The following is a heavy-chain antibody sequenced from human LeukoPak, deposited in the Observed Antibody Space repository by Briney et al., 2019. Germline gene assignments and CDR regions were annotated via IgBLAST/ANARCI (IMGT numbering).Heavy chain of an antibody. CDR1: GFSFKDYY. CDR2: INVNGGAM. J-gene: IGHJ4*02. V-gene: IGHV3-11*04. CDR3: ARLHGYCSSTSCYGYFDY. Sequence: GGSLRLSCAASGFSFKDYYFSWIRQAPGKGLEWVSFINVNGGAMYYADFVKGRFTISRDNAKNSLYLQMNSLRAEDTAVYYCARLHGYCSSTSCYGYFDYWGQGTLVTVSS. D-gene: IGHD2-2*03.